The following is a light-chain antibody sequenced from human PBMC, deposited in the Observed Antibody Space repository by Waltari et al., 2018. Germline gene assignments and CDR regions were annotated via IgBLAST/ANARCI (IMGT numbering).Light chain of an antibody. V-gene: IGLV2-11*01. J-gene: IGLJ2*01. CDR1: SRIVGGSAY. CDR2: DVT. CDR3: CSYAGSYTHVV. Sequence: HSALTQPRPVSGSPGQPVTISCTGTSRIVGGSAYVPWYQHHPGKAPKLMICDVTKRPSGVPDRFSGSKSGNTASLTISGLQAEDEADYYCCSYAGSYTHVVFGGGTKLTVL.